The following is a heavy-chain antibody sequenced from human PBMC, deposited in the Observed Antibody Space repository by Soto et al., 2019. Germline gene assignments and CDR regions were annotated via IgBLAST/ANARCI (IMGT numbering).Heavy chain of an antibody. CDR2: ISYDGSNK. J-gene: IGHJ5*02. CDR3: AKGSIVGATKDWFDP. CDR1: GFTFSSYA. V-gene: IGHV3-30*04. D-gene: IGHD1-26*01. Sequence: QVQLVESGGGVVQPGRSLRLSCAASGFTFSSYAMHWVRQAPGKGLEWVAVISYDGSNKYYADSVKGRFTISRDNSNNTLYLQMNSLRAEDTAVYYCAKGSIVGATKDWFDPWGQGTLVTVSS.